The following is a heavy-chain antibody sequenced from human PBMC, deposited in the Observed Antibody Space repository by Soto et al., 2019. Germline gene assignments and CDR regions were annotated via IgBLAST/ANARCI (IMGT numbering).Heavy chain of an antibody. J-gene: IGHJ3*02. CDR2: ISWNSGRI. D-gene: IGHD3-10*02. V-gene: IGHV3-9*01. Sequence: PGGSLRLSCAASGFTFDVYAMHWVRRAPVKGLEGVSGISWNSGRIGYADSVKGRLTSSRDNAKNSLYLQMNSLRAEDTALYYCAKDRKFMFHAFDIWRQGTMVTVSS. CDR3: AKDRKFMFHAFDI. CDR1: GFTFDVYA.